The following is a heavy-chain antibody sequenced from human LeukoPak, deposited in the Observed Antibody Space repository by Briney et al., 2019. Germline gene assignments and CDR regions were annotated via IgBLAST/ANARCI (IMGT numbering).Heavy chain of an antibody. D-gene: IGHD3-3*01. CDR2: ISAYNGNT. CDR3: ARGRVVGVAPTGMDY. CDR1: GYTFTSYG. Sequence: ASVKVSCKASGYTFTSYGISWVRQAPGRGLEWMGWISAYNGNTNYAQKLQGRVTMTTDTSTSTAYMELRSLRSDDTAVYYCARGRVVGVAPTGMDYWGQGTLVTVSS. J-gene: IGHJ4*02. V-gene: IGHV1-18*01.